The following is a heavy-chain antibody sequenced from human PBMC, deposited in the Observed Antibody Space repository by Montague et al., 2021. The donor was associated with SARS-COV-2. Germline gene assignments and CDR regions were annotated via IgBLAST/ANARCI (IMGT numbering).Heavy chain of an antibody. CDR3: ARGRPVQGSFRHFDSISSGALDI. Sequence: SETLSLTCAVSRGSFSNYYWTWIRQSPGKGLEWIGEINQGGAPNYTQTLKSRVTISLATSKKQISLKLNSVTVADTAVFFCARGRPVQGSFRHFDSISSGALDIWAQGSLVIVSS. D-gene: IGHD3-9*01. CDR2: INQGGAP. CDR1: RGSFSNYY. V-gene: IGHV4-34*01. J-gene: IGHJ3*02.